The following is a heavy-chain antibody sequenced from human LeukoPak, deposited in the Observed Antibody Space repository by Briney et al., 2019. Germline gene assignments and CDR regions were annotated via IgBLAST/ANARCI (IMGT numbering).Heavy chain of an antibody. CDR3: ARIGGWFGNDY. V-gene: IGHV3-7*05. D-gene: IGHD3-10*01. CDR1: GFAFSSYW. Sequence: PRGSLRLSCAAPGFAFSSYWMSWVRQAPGKGLEWVANIRPDGSEKDYVDSVKGRFTISRDNAKNSLYLQMNSLRAEDTALYYCARIGGWFGNDYWGQGTLVTVSS. J-gene: IGHJ4*02. CDR2: IRPDGSEK.